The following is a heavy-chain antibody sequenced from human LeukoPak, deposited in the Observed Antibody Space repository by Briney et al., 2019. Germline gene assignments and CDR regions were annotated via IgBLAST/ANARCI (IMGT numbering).Heavy chain of an antibody. V-gene: IGHV3-7*01. J-gene: IGHJ5*02. Sequence: GGSLRLSCAASGFTFSSYWMSWVRQAPGKGLEWVASIKRDGSETYYVDFVKGRFTISGDNAKNSLYLQMNSLRAEDTAVYYCARDLPLDYGDYEGAWFDPWGQGTLVTVSS. CDR3: ARDLPLDYGDYEGAWFDP. D-gene: IGHD4-17*01. CDR1: GFTFSSYW. CDR2: IKRDGSET.